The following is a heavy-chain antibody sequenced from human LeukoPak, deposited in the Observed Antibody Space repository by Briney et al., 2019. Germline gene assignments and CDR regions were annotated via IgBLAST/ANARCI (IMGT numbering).Heavy chain of an antibody. CDR2: INHSGST. J-gene: IGHJ4*02. Sequence: PSETLSLTCAVYGGSFSGYYLSWIRQPPGKGLEWIGEINHSGSTNYNPSLKSRVTISVDTSKNQFSLKLSSVTAADTAVYYCARERHYYDSSGYRRHVLFDYWGQGTLVTVSS. CDR3: ARERHYYDSSGYRRHVLFDY. V-gene: IGHV4-34*01. CDR1: GGSFSGYY. D-gene: IGHD3-22*01.